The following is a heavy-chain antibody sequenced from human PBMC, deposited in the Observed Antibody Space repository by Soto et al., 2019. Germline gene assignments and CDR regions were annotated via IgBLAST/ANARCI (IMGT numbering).Heavy chain of an antibody. J-gene: IGHJ3*01. CDR3: TGRKNASDAFDV. Sequence: GESLKISCKASGYSFTPFWHGWVRQKPGKGLEWMVSIYPGDCDTRYSPSFQDQVTISADKSIRTAYLQWRSLKASDTARYYCTGRKNASDAFDVWGQGTMVTV. CDR2: IYPGDCDT. CDR1: GYSFTPFW. V-gene: IGHV5-51*01.